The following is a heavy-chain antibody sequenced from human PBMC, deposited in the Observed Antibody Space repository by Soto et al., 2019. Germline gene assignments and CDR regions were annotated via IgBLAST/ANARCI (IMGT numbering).Heavy chain of an antibody. Sequence: GGPQRLSGAAPGFTFSGYGGRWARQAQGKGLEWVAVIWYDGSNKYYADSVKGRFTISRDNSKNTLYLQMNSLRAEDTAVYYCVSCGLRITIFGVSAFDIWGQGTMVTVSS. CDR3: VSCGLRITIFGVSAFDI. CDR1: GFTFSGYG. CDR2: IWYDGSNK. V-gene: IGHV3-33*01. J-gene: IGHJ3*02. D-gene: IGHD3-3*01.